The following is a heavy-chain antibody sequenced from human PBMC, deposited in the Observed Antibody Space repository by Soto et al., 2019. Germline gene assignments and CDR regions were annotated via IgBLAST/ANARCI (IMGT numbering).Heavy chain of an antibody. CDR3: ARAGTIAVAGTNYYYGMDV. CDR1: GFTFSSYA. V-gene: IGHV3-30-3*01. CDR2: ISYDGSNK. Sequence: QVQLVESGGGVVQPGRSLRLSCAASGFTFSSYAMHWVRQAPGKGLEWVAVISYDGSNKYYADSVKGRFTISRDNSKNTLYLQMTSLRAEDTAVYYCARAGTIAVAGTNYYYGMDVWGQGTTVTVSS. D-gene: IGHD6-19*01. J-gene: IGHJ6*02.